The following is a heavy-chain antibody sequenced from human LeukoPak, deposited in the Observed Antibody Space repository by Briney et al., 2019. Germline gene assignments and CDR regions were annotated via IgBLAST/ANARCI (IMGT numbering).Heavy chain of an antibody. J-gene: IGHJ4*02. V-gene: IGHV3-74*01. CDR2: INSDGSST. CDR3: ARVGYSGYDHAFDY. Sequence: GGSLRLSCAASGFTFSSYWMHRVRHAPGKGLVWVSRINSDGSSTRYADSVKGRFTISRDNAKNTLYLQMNSLRAEDTAVYYCARVGYSGYDHAFDYWGQGTLVTVCS. D-gene: IGHD5-12*01. CDR1: GFTFSSYW.